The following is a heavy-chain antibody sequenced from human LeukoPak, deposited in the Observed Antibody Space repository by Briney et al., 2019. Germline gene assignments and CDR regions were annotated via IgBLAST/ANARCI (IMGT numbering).Heavy chain of an antibody. CDR3: ARGPSRRYYDSSGYYRVYYYYGMDV. Sequence: ASVKVSCKASGGTFSSYAISWVRQAPGQGLEWMGGIIPIFGTANYAQKFQGRVTITADESTSTAYMELSSLRSEDTAVYYCARGPSRRYYDSSGYYRVYYYYGMDVWGQGTTVTVSS. CDR1: GGTFSSYA. D-gene: IGHD3-22*01. CDR2: IIPIFGTA. J-gene: IGHJ6*02. V-gene: IGHV1-69*13.